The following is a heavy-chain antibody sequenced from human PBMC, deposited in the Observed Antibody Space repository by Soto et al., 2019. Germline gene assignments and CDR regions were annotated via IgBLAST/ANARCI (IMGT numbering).Heavy chain of an antibody. CDR1: GYTFTSYD. V-gene: IGHV1-8*01. CDR3: ARASRTPEYYDFWSGYYSYYYYMDV. D-gene: IGHD3-3*01. CDR2: MNPNSGNT. J-gene: IGHJ6*03. Sequence: GASVKVSCKASGYTFTSYDINWVRQATGQGLEWMGWMNPNSGNTGYAQKFQGRVTMTRNTSISTAYMELSSLRSEDTAVYYCARASRTPEYYDFWSGYYSYYYYMDVWGKGTTVTVSS.